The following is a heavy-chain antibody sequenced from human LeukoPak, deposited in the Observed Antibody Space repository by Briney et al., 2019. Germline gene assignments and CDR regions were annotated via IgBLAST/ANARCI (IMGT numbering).Heavy chain of an antibody. CDR3: AKGGRSAGAYYYGSGSYVPVAP. V-gene: IGHV3-23*01. CDR2: ISGSGGST. J-gene: IGHJ5*02. D-gene: IGHD3-10*01. CDR1: GFTFSSDA. Sequence: GGSLRLSCAASGFTFSSDAMSWVRQAPGKGLEWVSAISGSGGSTYYADSVKVRFTISRDNSTNTLYLQMNSLRAEDTAVYYCAKGGRSAGAYYYGSGSYVPVAPWGQGTLVTVSS.